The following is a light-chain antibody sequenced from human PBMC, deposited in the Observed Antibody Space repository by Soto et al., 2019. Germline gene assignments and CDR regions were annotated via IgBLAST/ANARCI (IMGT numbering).Light chain of an antibody. CDR1: SSDIGSYNL. CDR3: CSYVGSSTWV. Sequence: QSALTQPASESGSPGQSITISCTGTSSDIGSYNLVSWYQQHPGKAPKLMIYEGSKRPSGVSNRFSGSKSGNTASLTISGLQAEDEADYYCCSYVGSSTWVFGGGTKLTVL. J-gene: IGLJ3*02. V-gene: IGLV2-23*01. CDR2: EGS.